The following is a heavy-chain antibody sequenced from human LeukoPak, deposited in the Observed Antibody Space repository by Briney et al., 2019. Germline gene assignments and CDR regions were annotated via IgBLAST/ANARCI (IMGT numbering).Heavy chain of an antibody. CDR3: AKDRNGVYGGNSFLDY. J-gene: IGHJ4*02. D-gene: IGHD4-23*01. CDR1: GFTFSSNA. V-gene: IGHV3-23*01. Sequence: GGSLRLSCAASGFTFSSNAMSWVRQAPGKGLEWVSAISGSGGSTYYADSVKGRFTISRDNSRDTLYLQMNSLRAEDTAVYFCAKDRNGVYGGNSFLDYWGQGILVTVSS. CDR2: ISGSGGST.